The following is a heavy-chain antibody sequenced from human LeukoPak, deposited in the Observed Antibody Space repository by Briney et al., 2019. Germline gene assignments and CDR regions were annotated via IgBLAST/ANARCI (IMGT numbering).Heavy chain of an antibody. D-gene: IGHD2-15*01. CDR3: ARDWYCSGGSCYSNDAFDI. Sequence: GGSLRLSCAASGFTFSSYWMSWVRQAPGKGLEGVANIKQDGSEKYYVDSVKGRFTISRDNAKNSLYLQMNSLRGEDTAVYYCARDWYCSGGSCYSNDAFDIWGQGTMVTVSS. V-gene: IGHV3-7*01. CDR1: GFTFSSYW. J-gene: IGHJ3*02. CDR2: IKQDGSEK.